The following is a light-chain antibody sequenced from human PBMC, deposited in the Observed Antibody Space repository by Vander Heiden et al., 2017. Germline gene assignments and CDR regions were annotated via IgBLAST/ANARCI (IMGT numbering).Light chain of an antibody. CDR1: SSNIGAGYD. CDR2: GNS. CDR3: QSYDSSLSGFYV. J-gene: IGLJ1*01. V-gene: IGLV1-40*01. Sequence: QPVLPQPPSVSGAPVPRVTIPFTGSSSNIGAGYDVHWYQQLPGTAPKLLIYGNSNRPSGVPDRFSGSKSGTSASLAITGLQAEDEADYYCQSYDSSLSGFYVFGTGTKVTVL.